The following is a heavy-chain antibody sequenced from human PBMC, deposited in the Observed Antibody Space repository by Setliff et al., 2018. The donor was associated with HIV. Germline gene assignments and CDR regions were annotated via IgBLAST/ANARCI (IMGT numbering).Heavy chain of an antibody. D-gene: IGHD5-12*01. CDR1: GYNFTTYW. J-gene: IGHJ6*02. V-gene: IGHV5-51*01. CDR3: ARRSGYDWGGAYYYGMDV. CDR2: IYPADSES. Sequence: GESLKISCKGSGYNFTTYWIGWVRQMPGKGLEWMGIIYPADSESRYSPSFQGQVTISADKSISTAYLQWSSLKASDTAMYYCARRSGYDWGGAYYYGMDVWGQGTTVTVSS.